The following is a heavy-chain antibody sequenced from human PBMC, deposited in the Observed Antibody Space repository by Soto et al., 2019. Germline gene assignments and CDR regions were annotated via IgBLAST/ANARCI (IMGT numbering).Heavy chain of an antibody. D-gene: IGHD2-15*01. CDR3: ARDGRYCSGVSCYSHDY. Sequence: QVQLVQSGAEVKKPGASVKVSCKASGYTFTIYHIHWVRQAPGQGLEWMGIIKPSGGSTSYAQKFQGRVTMTRDTSTSTVYMELSSLRFEDTAIYYCARDGRYCSGVSCYSHDYWGQGTLVTVSS. J-gene: IGHJ4*02. V-gene: IGHV1-46*01. CDR1: GYTFTIYH. CDR2: IKPSGGST.